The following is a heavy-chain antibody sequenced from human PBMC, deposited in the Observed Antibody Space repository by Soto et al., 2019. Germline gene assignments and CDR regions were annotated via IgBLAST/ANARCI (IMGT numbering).Heavy chain of an antibody. Sequence: QLQLQESGSGLVKPSQTLSLTCAVSGGSISSGGDSWSWIRQPPGKGLEWIGYIYHSGSTYYNPSLKSRVTISVDRSKSQFFLKLSSVTAADTAVYYCARVWGYSYGLASDIWGQGTMVTVSS. D-gene: IGHD5-18*01. V-gene: IGHV4-30-2*01. CDR2: IYHSGST. CDR3: ARVWGYSYGLASDI. CDR1: GGSISSGGDS. J-gene: IGHJ3*02.